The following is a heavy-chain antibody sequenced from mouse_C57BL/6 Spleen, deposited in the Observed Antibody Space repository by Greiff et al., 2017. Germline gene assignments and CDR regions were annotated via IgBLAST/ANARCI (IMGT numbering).Heavy chain of an antibody. CDR1: GYSITSGYY. J-gene: IGHJ3*01. CDR2: ISNDGSN. CDR3: AAGAY. V-gene: IGHV3-6*01. Sequence: EVQGQESGPGLAKPSQSLSLPCSVTGYSITSGYYCNWMRQFPGNKLEWMGYISNDGSNNYNPSLKNRISITRDTSKNQFFLKLNSVTTEDTATYYSAAGAYWGQGTLVTVSA.